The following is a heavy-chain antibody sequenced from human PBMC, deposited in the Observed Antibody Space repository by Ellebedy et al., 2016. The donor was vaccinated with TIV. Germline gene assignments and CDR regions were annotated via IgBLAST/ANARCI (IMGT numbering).Heavy chain of an antibody. D-gene: IGHD3-22*01. J-gene: IGHJ3*02. Sequence: GESLKISCAASGFTFSSYAMSWVRQAPGKGLEWVSVISGTGGDTYYADSVKGRSTISRDNAKNTLYLQMHSLRAEDTAVYYCAKSHDSSGYHYVGAFDIWGQGTMVTASS. CDR2: ISGTGGDT. CDR3: AKSHDSSGYHYVGAFDI. V-gene: IGHV3-23*01. CDR1: GFTFSSYA.